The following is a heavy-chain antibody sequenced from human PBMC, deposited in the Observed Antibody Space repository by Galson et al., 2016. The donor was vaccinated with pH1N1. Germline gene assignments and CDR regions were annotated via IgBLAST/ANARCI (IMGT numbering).Heavy chain of an antibody. V-gene: IGHV3-48*03. D-gene: IGHD3-22*01. CDR2: IGSSGTTI. CDR3: ARVDMILAEEYGMDV. J-gene: IGHJ6*02. Sequence: SLRLSCAASGFTFSSYEMNWVCQAPGKGLEWVSYIGSSGTTIYYADSVKGRFTISRDSAKNSLYLQMNSLRAEDTAVYYCARVDMILAEEYGMDVWGQGTTVTVSS. CDR1: GFTFSSYE.